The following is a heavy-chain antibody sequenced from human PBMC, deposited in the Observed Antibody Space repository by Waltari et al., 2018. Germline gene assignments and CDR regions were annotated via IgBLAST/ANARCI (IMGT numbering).Heavy chain of an antibody. D-gene: IGHD5-12*01. V-gene: IGHV4-4*07. CDR3: ARGRSGHGDILGL. J-gene: IGHJ2*01. Sequence: QVQLQESGPGLGKPSETLSLTCTVSGGSISSYYWNWIRQPAGKELEWIGRIYTSGSTTYNPSLQSRVTMSVDTSKNQFSLNLNSVTAADTAVYYCARGRSGHGDILGLWGRGTLVAVSS. CDR1: GGSISSYY. CDR2: IYTSGST.